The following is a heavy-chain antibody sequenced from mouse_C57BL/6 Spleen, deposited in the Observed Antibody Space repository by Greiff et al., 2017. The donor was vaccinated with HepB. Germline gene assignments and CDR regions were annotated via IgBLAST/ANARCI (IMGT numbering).Heavy chain of an antibody. CDR3: AREDYGSSYVSAWFAY. V-gene: IGHV1-18*01. J-gene: IGHJ3*01. D-gene: IGHD1-1*01. CDR1: GYTFTDYN. Sequence: VQLKESGPELVKPGASVKIPCKASGYTFTDYNMDWVKQSHGKSLEWIGDINPNNGGTIYNQKFKGKATLTVDKSSSTAYMELRSLTSEDTAVYYCAREDYGSSYVSAWFAYWGQGTLVTVSA. CDR2: INPNNGGT.